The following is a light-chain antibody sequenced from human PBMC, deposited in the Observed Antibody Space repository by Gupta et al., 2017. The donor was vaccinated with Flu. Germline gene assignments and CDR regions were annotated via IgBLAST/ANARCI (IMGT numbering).Light chain of an antibody. Sequence: PATLSVSPGESATLSCGASQSVTTNVAWYQQTPGQVPRLLIYAASTRAPGVAARFSARGSGTQFTLTISGLQSEDFAVYYCQQFNDWPYTFGQGTQLEI. V-gene: IGKV3-15*01. J-gene: IGKJ2*01. CDR2: AAS. CDR3: QQFNDWPYT. CDR1: QSVTTN.